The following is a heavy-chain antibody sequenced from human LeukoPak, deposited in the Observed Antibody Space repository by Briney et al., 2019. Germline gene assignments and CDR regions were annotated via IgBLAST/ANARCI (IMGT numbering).Heavy chain of an antibody. Sequence: KTSETLSLTCTVSGDFISRYYWSWIRQSPGKGLEWIGYVYDRGGTNYNPSLKSRAIISADTSKNQFSLKVTSVTAADTAVYYCARVSDSGDWHLGYWGQGTLVTVSS. CDR2: VYDRGGT. J-gene: IGHJ4*02. V-gene: IGHV4-59*01. CDR3: ARVSDSGDWHLGY. D-gene: IGHD2-21*02. CDR1: GDFISRYY.